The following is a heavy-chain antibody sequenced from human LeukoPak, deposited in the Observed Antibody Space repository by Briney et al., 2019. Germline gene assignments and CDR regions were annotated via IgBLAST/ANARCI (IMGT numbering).Heavy chain of an antibody. Sequence: PGGSLRLSCAASGFTFTTYSMDWVRQAPGKGLEWVSSISSSNTYIYYADSVKGQFTISRNNAVNSVYLQMSSLSAEDTALYFCARDLSSYFDYWGQGALVTVSS. CDR1: GFTFTTYS. D-gene: IGHD6-13*01. J-gene: IGHJ4*02. CDR2: ISSSNTYI. V-gene: IGHV3-21*01. CDR3: ARDLSSYFDY.